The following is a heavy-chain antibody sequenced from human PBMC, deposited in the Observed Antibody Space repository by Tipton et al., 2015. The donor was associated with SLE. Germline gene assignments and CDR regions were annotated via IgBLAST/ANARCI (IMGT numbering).Heavy chain of an antibody. Sequence: SLRLSCAASGFTFSNYAMTWVRQAPGKGLEWVSYIDDGGSTIYYADSVKGRFTISRDSAKNSLYLQMNSLRAEDTAVYYCARASGSEGWYFDLWGRGTLVTVSS. CDR1: GFTFSNYA. V-gene: IGHV3-48*03. D-gene: IGHD1-26*01. J-gene: IGHJ2*01. CDR2: IDDGGSTI. CDR3: ARASGSEGWYFDL.